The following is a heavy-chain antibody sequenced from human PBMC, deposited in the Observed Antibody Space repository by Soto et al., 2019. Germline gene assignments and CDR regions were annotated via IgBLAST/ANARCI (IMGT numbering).Heavy chain of an antibody. CDR3: AKGRLGDYLYFDY. Sequence: GGSLRLSCAASGFTFSSYAMTWVRQAPGKGLEWVSAISGSGGSTYYADSVTGRFTISRDNSKNTLYLQMNSLRAEDTAVYYSAKGRLGDYLYFDYWGQGTLVTVSS. J-gene: IGHJ4*02. CDR1: GFTFSSYA. D-gene: IGHD4-17*01. V-gene: IGHV3-23*01. CDR2: ISGSGGST.